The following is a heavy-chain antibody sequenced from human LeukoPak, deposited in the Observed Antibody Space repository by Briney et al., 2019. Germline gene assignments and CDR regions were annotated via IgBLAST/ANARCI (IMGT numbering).Heavy chain of an antibody. J-gene: IGHJ4*02. CDR3: ARDSYYDFWSGLDY. CDR1: GFRSSSYG. Sequence: GGSLRLSCTMSGFRSSSYGLYWVRQAPGKGLEWVAVISYDGSNKYYADSVKGRFTISRDNSKNTLYLQMNSLRAEDTAVYYCARDSYYDFWSGLDYWGQGTLVTVSS. D-gene: IGHD3-3*01. V-gene: IGHV3-30*19. CDR2: ISYDGSNK.